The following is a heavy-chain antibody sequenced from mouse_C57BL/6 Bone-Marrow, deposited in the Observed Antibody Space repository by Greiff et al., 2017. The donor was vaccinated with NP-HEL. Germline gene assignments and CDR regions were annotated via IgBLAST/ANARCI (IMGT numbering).Heavy chain of an antibody. Sequence: EVKLVESGGGLVKPGGSLKLSCAASGFTFSDYGMHWVRQAPEKGLEWVAYISSGSSTIYYADTVKGRFTISRDNAKNTLFLQMTSLRSEDTAMYYCARPPGSSYVYFDVWGTGTTVTVSS. D-gene: IGHD1-1*01. CDR2: ISSGSSTI. CDR3: ARPPGSSYVYFDV. CDR1: GFTFSDYG. V-gene: IGHV5-17*01. J-gene: IGHJ1*03.